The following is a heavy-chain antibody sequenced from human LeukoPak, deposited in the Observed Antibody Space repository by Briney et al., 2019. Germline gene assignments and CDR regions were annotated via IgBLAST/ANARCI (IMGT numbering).Heavy chain of an antibody. CDR3: ARVIPGIAAAGTFDY. D-gene: IGHD6-13*01. CDR2: ISYDGSNK. Sequence: GGSLRLSCAASGFPFSSYAMHWVRQAPGKGLEWVAVISYDGSNKYYADSVKGRFTISRDNSKNTLYLQMNSLRAEDTAVYYCARVIPGIAAAGTFDYWGQGTLVTVSS. V-gene: IGHV3-30-3*01. CDR1: GFPFSSYA. J-gene: IGHJ4*02.